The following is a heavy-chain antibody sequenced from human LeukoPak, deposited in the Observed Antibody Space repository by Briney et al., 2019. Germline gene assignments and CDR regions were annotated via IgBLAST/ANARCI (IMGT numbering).Heavy chain of an antibody. CDR1: GFTFSSYA. D-gene: IGHD5-12*01. J-gene: IGHJ6*02. Sequence: GGSLRLSCAASGFTFSSYAMHWVRQAPGKGLEWVAVISYDGSNKYYADSVKGRFTISSDNSKNTLYLQMNSLRAEDTAVYYCARGDSTYDGDYYGMDVWGQGTTVTVSS. CDR3: ARGDSTYDGDYYGMDV. CDR2: ISYDGSNK. V-gene: IGHV3-30-3*01.